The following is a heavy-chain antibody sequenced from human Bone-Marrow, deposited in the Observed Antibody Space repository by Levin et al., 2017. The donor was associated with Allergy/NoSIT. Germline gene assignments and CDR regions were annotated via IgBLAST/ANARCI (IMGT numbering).Heavy chain of an antibody. CDR2: ISSSSSTI. D-gene: IGHD4-17*01. CDR3: ARDPLIYGDYQRVEYFQH. CDR1: GFTFSSYS. J-gene: IGHJ1*01. V-gene: IGHV3-48*02. Sequence: PGGSLRLSCAASGFTFSSYSMNWVRQAPGKGLEWVSYISSSSSTIYYADSVKGRFTISRDNAKNSLYLQMNSLRDEDTAVYYCARDPLIYGDYQRVEYFQHWGQGTLVTVSS.